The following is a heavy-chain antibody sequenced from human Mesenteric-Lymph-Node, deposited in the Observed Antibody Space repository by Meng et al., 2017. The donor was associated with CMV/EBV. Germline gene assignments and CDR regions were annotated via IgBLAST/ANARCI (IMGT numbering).Heavy chain of an antibody. J-gene: IGHJ6*02. V-gene: IGHV3-74*01. D-gene: IGHD3-3*01. CDR1: GFTFSSYW. CDR3: ARDSQATYDFWSGYYYYYYGMDV. CDR2: INSDGSST. Sequence: GGSLRLSCAASGFTFSSYWMHWVRQAPGKGLVWVSRINSDGSSTSYADPVKGRFTISRDNAKNTLYLQMNSLRAEDTAVYYCARDSQATYDFWSGYYYYYYGMDVWGQGTTVTAP.